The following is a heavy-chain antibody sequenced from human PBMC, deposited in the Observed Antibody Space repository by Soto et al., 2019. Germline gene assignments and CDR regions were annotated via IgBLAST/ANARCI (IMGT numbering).Heavy chain of an antibody. Sequence: QVQLQESGPGLVKPSQTLSLTCTVSGGSISSGGYYWSWIRQHPGKGLEWIGYIYYSGSTYYNPSPKSRVTIALDTSKNQFSLKLSSVTAADTAVYYCASFTFEHRHPGDYEFGYWGQGTLVTVSS. V-gene: IGHV4-31*03. J-gene: IGHJ4*02. CDR3: ASFTFEHRHPGDYEFGY. CDR1: GGSISSGGYY. D-gene: IGHD4-17*01. CDR2: IYYSGST.